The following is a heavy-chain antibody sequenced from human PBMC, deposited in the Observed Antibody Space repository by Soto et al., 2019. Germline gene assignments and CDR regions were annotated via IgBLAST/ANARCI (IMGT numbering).Heavy chain of an antibody. V-gene: IGHV1-69*05. D-gene: IGHD3-16*01. Sequence: ASVKVSCKASGGTFSSYAISWVRQAPGQGLEWMGGIIPIFGTANYAQKFQDRVTITRDMSTSTAYMELSSLRSEDTAVYYCAAPGEAYYYYGMDVWGQGTTVTVSS. J-gene: IGHJ6*02. CDR2: IIPIFGTA. CDR1: GGTFSSYA. CDR3: AAPGEAYYYYGMDV.